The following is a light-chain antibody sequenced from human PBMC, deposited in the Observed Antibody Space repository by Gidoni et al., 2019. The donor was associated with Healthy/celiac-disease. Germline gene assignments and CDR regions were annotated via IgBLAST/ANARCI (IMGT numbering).Light chain of an antibody. Sequence: DIQMTQYPSSLSASVGARVTITCRASQSISSYLNWYQQKPWKAPKLLIYAASSLQSGVPSRFSGSGSGTDFTLTISSLQPEDFATYYCQQSYITYSFGHGTKLEIK. J-gene: IGKJ2*03. CDR1: QSISSY. CDR2: AAS. V-gene: IGKV1-39*01. CDR3: QQSYITYS.